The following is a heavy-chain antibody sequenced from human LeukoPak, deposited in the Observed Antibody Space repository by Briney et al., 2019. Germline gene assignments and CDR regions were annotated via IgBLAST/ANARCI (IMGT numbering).Heavy chain of an antibody. CDR2: INPSGGST. Sequence: GASVKVSCKASGYTFTSYYMHWVRQAPGQGLEWMGIINPSGGSTSYAQKFQGRVTMTRDTSTSTVYMELSGLRSEDTAVYYCARDGKQLVLDYWGQGTLVTVSS. V-gene: IGHV1-46*01. D-gene: IGHD6-13*01. CDR3: ARDGKQLVLDY. CDR1: GYTFTSYY. J-gene: IGHJ4*02.